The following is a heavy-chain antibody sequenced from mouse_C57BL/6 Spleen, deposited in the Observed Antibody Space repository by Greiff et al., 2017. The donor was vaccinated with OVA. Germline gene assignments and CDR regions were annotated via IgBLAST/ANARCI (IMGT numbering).Heavy chain of an antibody. D-gene: IGHD1-1*01. Sequence: VQLQQPGAELVKPGASVKLSCKASGYTFTSYWMHWVKQRPGRGLEWIGRIDPNSGGTKYNEKFKSKATLTVDKPSSTAYMQLSSLTSEDSAVYYCARNYSGSSYHWYFDVWGTGTTVTVSS. J-gene: IGHJ1*03. V-gene: IGHV1-72*01. CDR2: IDPNSGGT. CDR1: GYTFTSYW. CDR3: ARNYSGSSYHWYFDV.